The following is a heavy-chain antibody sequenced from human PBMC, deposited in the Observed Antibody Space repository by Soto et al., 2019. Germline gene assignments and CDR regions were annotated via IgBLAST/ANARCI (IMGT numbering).Heavy chain of an antibody. CDR1: GGSFSGYY. CDR3: ASLRRGYSYVYF. Sequence: PSETLSLTCAVYGGSFSGYYWSWIRQPPGKGLEWIGEINHSGSTNYNPSLKSRVTISVDTSKNQFSLKLSSVTAADTAVYYCASLRRGYSYVYFGGQGTLVTVS. V-gene: IGHV4-34*01. J-gene: IGHJ4*02. CDR2: INHSGST. D-gene: IGHD5-18*01.